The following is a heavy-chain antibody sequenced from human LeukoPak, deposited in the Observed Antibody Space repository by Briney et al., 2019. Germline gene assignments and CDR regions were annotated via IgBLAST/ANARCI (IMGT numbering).Heavy chain of an antibody. J-gene: IGHJ6*03. CDR3: ARNLRVPAAISYYYYMDV. V-gene: IGHV1-69*05. D-gene: IGHD2-2*01. CDR2: IIPIFGTA. Sequence: SVKVSCKASGGTFSSYAISWVRQAPGQGLEWMGGIIPIFGTANYAQKFQGRVTITTDESTSTAYMELSSLRSEDTAVYYCARNLRVPAAISYYYYMDVWGKGTTVTVSS. CDR1: GGTFSSYA.